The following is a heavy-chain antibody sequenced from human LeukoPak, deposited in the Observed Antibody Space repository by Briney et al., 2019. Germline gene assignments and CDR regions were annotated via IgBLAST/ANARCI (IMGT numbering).Heavy chain of an antibody. CDR3: AKDLAAARGNAFDI. CDR2: ISGSGGNT. J-gene: IGHJ3*02. CDR1: AFTFSSYA. V-gene: IGHV3-23*01. D-gene: IGHD6-6*01. Sequence: GGSLRLSCAASAFTFSSYAMSWVRQAPGKGLEWVSGISGSGGNTYYADSVKGRFTISRDNSKNTLYLQMNSLRAEDTAVYYCAKDLAAARGNAFDIWGQGTMVTVSS.